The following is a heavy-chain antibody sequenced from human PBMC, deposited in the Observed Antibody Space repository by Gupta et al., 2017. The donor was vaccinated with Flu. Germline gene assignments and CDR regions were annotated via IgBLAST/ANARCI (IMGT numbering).Heavy chain of an antibody. CDR1: EGTFSSYA. CDR3: SRGPPRIVSRSSSVSYYYMGV. V-gene: IGHV1-69*06. CDR2: IIPIFGTA. Sequence: HVQMVQSGAEVKKPGSSVMVSCKASEGTFSSYAISWGRQAPGQGLEWMGGIIPIFGTANYAQKFQGRVTITADKATSTAYMELSSLQSEDTAVYYWSRGPPRIVSRSSSVSYYYMGVWGKGTTVTVSS. J-gene: IGHJ6*03. D-gene: IGHD6-6*01.